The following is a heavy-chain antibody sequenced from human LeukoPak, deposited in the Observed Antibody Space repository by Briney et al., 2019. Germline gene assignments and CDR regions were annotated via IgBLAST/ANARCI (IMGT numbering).Heavy chain of an antibody. Sequence: GRSLTLSCAASGFTIDDYAMHWVRQTPGKGLEWVSGISWNSDSLGYADSVKGRFTISRDNDKKSLYLQMNSLRVEDTAFYYCVTDIWPGSGYPDCWGQGTLVTVSS. CDR2: ISWNSDSL. D-gene: IGHD3/OR15-3a*01. CDR3: VTDIWPGSGYPDC. CDR1: GFTIDDYA. V-gene: IGHV3-9*01. J-gene: IGHJ4*02.